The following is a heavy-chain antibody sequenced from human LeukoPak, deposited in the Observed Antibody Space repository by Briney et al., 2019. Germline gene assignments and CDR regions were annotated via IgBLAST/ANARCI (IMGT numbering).Heavy chain of an antibody. CDR2: IILIFGTA. V-gene: IGHV1-69*01. J-gene: IGHJ4*02. Sequence: SVKVSCKASGGTFSSHAISWVRQAPGQGLEWMGGIILIFGTANYAQKFQGRVTITADESTSTAYMELSSLRSEDTAVYYCARDLDGYSSGWYGYWGQGTLVTVSS. D-gene: IGHD6-19*01. CDR1: GGTFSSHA. CDR3: ARDLDGYSSGWYGY.